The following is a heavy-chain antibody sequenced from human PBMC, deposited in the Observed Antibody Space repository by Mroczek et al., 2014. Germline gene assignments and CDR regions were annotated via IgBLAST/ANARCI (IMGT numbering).Heavy chain of an antibody. CDR3: ARGLAREHNEQSYYYYYGMDV. V-gene: IGHV4-34*01. J-gene: IGHJ6*02. Sequence: QVQLQQWGAGLLKPSETLSLTCAVYGGSFSGYYWSWIRQPPGKGLEWIGEINHSGSTNYNPSLKSRVTISVDTSKNQFSLKLSSVTAADTAVYYCARGLAREHNEQSYYYYYGMDVWGQGTTVTVSS. D-gene: IGHD1/OR15-1a*01. CDR1: GGSFSGYY. CDR2: INHSGST.